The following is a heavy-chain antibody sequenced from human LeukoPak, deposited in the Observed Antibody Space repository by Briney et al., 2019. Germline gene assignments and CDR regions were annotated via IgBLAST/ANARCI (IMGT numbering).Heavy chain of an antibody. V-gene: IGHV3-23*01. D-gene: IGHD6-13*01. Sequence: PGKSLRLSCEASGFTFSSYAMHWVRQAPGKGLEWVSAISGSGGSTYYADSVKGRFTISRDNSKNTLYLQMNSLRAEDTAVYYCAKDPYASIAAAGCIGYWGQGTLVTVSS. J-gene: IGHJ4*02. CDR2: ISGSGGST. CDR3: AKDPYASIAAAGCIGY. CDR1: GFTFSSYA.